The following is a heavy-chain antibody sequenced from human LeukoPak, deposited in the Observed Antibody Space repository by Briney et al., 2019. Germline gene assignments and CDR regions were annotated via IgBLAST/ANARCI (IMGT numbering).Heavy chain of an antibody. CDR1: GFTFSSYA. Sequence: GGSLRLSCAASGFTFSSYAMSWVRQAPGKGLEWVSAISGSGGSTYYADSVKGRFTISRDNSKNTLYLQMNSLKTEDTAIYYCAKGPPYCSSTSCYGHFDYWGQGTLVTVSS. D-gene: IGHD2-2*01. CDR3: AKGPPYCSSTSCYGHFDY. CDR2: ISGSGGST. V-gene: IGHV3-23*01. J-gene: IGHJ4*02.